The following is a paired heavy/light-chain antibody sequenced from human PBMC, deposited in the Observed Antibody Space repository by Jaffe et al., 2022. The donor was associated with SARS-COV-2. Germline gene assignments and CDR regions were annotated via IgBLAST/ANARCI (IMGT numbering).Heavy chain of an antibody. V-gene: IGHV3-23*01. D-gene: IGHD3-22*01. CDR2: INGDGGHT. CDR3: AKFPQLWLMNMFFDH. CDR1: GFAFSSYA. J-gene: IGHJ4*01. Sequence: EVQLLESGGGLVQPGGSLRLSCVASGFAFSSYAMSWVRQAPGKGLEWVSSINGDGGHTYYADSVKGRFTISRDTSKNTLYLQMNSLRAEDTAVYYCAKFPQLWLMNMFFDHWGHGTLVTVSS.
Light chain of an antibody. Sequence: EVVMTQSPATLSVSPGERATLSCRASKSIGSSLAWYQQKPGQAPRLLISGASTRATGIPARFSGSGSGTVFSLSITSLQSEDFAVYYCQQYNDWPEGTFGQGTKVEIK. CDR2: GAS. CDR3: QQYNDWPEGT. CDR1: KSIGSS. J-gene: IGKJ1*01. V-gene: IGKV3-15*01.